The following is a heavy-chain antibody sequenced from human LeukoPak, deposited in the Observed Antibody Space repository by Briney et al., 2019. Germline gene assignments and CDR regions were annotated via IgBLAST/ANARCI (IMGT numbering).Heavy chain of an antibody. CDR3: ARHSGSGWQALGY. J-gene: IGHJ4*02. Sequence: ASVKVSCKASGYTFSNYGISWVRQAPGLGLEWMGWTSYNGNTNYAQKFQVRVTMTTDTSTTTAYMGLRSLESDDTAVYYCARHSGSGWQALGYWGQGTLVTVSS. CDR1: GYTFSNYG. D-gene: IGHD6-19*01. V-gene: IGHV1-18*04. CDR2: TSYNGNT.